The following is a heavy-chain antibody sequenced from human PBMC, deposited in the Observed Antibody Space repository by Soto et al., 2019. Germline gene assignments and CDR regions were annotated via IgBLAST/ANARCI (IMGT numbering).Heavy chain of an antibody. Sequence: QVRLQESGPGLVKPSETLSLTCIVSGGSFTDYYWTWIRQPPGKGLQWVGYIYYTGSTSYNPSLKSRVTISLDTSKNQFSLNLGSVTAADTAIYFCARMGAATDFWGQGTLVTVSS. J-gene: IGHJ4*02. D-gene: IGHD3-16*01. CDR3: ARMGAATDF. V-gene: IGHV4-59*08. CDR1: GGSFTDYY. CDR2: IYYTGST.